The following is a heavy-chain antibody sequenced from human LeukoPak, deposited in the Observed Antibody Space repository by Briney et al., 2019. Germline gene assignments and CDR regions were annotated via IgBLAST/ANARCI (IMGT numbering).Heavy chain of an antibody. V-gene: IGHV4-59*08. D-gene: IGHD3-22*01. Sequence: SETLSLTCTVSGGSLTNYFWSWIRQPPGTGLEWIGYIHSSGSTNYNPSFKSRVTTSVDTSKNQFYLNLNSVTAADTAVYYCARRVHYYDTSGYSYYFDYWGQGTLVTVSS. CDR3: ARRVHYYDTSGYSYYFDY. CDR1: GGSLTNYF. J-gene: IGHJ4*02. CDR2: IHSSGST.